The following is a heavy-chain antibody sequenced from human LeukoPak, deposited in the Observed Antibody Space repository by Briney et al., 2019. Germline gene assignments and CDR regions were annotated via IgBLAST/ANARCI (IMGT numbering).Heavy chain of an antibody. CDR1: GFTFSSYA. CDR2: ISLDGATT. V-gene: IGHV3-23*01. CDR3: VKDHGWLLYS. D-gene: IGHD3-9*01. Sequence: PGGSLRLSCAASGFTFSSYAMSWVRQAPGKGLEWVSGISLDGATTYYAGSVEGRFTISRDNSKNTLYLQMNSLRADDTAVYYCVKDHGWLLYSWGQGTLVIVSS. J-gene: IGHJ4*02.